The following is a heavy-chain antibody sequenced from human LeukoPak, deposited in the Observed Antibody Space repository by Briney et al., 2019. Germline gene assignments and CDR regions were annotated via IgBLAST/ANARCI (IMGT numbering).Heavy chain of an antibody. D-gene: IGHD6-13*01. CDR3: ARGDSSSWYRFDP. Sequence: SETLSLTCAVYGGSFSGYYWNWIRQPPGKGLEWIGEINHSGSTNYNPSLKSRVTISVDTSKNQFSLKLSSVTAADTAVYYCARGDSSSWYRFDPWGQGTLVTVSS. CDR1: GGSFSGYY. V-gene: IGHV4-34*01. CDR2: INHSGST. J-gene: IGHJ5*02.